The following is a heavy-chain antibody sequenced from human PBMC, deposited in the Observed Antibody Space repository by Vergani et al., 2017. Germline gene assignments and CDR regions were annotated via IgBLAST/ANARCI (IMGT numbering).Heavy chain of an antibody. CDR3: AKTHDFSSLYSSYNWFDP. J-gene: IGHJ5*02. CDR1: GYSITNYW. CDR2: IYAGDSDV. Sequence: EVQLVQSGAEVKKPGESLKISCQGSGYSITNYWIAWVRQRPGKGLEWMGIIYAGDSDVRYSPSFQGQVTMSVDKSLSTAYLQWSSLKASDTATYYCAKTHDFSSLYSSYNWFDPWVQGILVTVTS. V-gene: IGHV5-51*03. D-gene: IGHD3-3*01.